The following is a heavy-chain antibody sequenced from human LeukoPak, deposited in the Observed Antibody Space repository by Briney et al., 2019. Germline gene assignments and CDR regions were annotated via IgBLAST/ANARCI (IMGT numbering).Heavy chain of an antibody. D-gene: IGHD3-22*01. Sequence: GASVKVSCKASGYTFTSYGISWVRQAPGQGLEWMGWISAYNGNTSYAQKLQGRVTMTTDTSTSTAYMELRSLRSDDTAVYYCARDAYYDSSGYYSHTYFDYWGQGTLVTVSS. CDR2: ISAYNGNT. CDR3: ARDAYYDSSGYYSHTYFDY. J-gene: IGHJ4*02. CDR1: GYTFTSYG. V-gene: IGHV1-18*01.